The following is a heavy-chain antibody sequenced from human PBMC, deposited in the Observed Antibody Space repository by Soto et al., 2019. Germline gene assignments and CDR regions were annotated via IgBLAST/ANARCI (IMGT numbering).Heavy chain of an antibody. CDR1: GGSFSGYY. CDR2: INHSGST. V-gene: IGHV4-34*01. D-gene: IGHD6-13*01. CDR3: ARGGLGIAAASRTPFDY. Sequence: SETLSLTCAVYGGSFSGYYWSWIRQPPGKGLEWIGEINHSGSTNYNPSLKSRVTISVDTSKNQFSLKLSSVTAADTAAYYCARGGLGIAAASRTPFDYWGQGTLVTVSS. J-gene: IGHJ4*02.